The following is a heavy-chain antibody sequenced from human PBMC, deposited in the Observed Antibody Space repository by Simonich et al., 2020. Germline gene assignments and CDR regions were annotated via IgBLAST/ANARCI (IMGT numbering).Heavy chain of an antibody. CDR3: ARDRAARYYYYYYMDV. Sequence: QVQLVQSGAEVKKPGASVKVSCKASGYTFTGYYMHWVRQAPGQGLECMGCINTNSGGTTYAQKFQGRGTMTRDTSIRTAYMELSRLRSDDTAVYYCARDRAARYYYYYYMDVWGKGTTVTVSS. V-gene: IGHV1-2*02. CDR1: GYTFTGYY. D-gene: IGHD6-6*01. CDR2: INTNSGGT. J-gene: IGHJ6*03.